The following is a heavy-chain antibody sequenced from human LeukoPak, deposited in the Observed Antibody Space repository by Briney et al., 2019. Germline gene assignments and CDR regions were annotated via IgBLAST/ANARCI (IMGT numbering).Heavy chain of an antibody. CDR3: ARGRQQLAYFDC. CDR2: VYSDGST. J-gene: IGHJ4*01. CDR1: GFTVSSNY. V-gene: IGHV3-53*01. D-gene: IGHD6-13*01. Sequence: PGGSLRLSCAASGFTVSSNYMVWVRQAPGKGLAWVSIVYSDGSTYYADSVKGRFTISRDNSENTLYLQMNSLRDEDTAVYYCARGRQQLAYFDCWGHGTLVTVSS.